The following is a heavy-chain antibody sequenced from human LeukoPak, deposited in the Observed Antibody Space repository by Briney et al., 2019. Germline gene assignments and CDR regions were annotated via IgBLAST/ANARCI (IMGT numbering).Heavy chain of an antibody. D-gene: IGHD1-7*01. V-gene: IGHV4-39*01. CDR2: ISYTGNT. CDR3: ARQGYNWNYPRTGYYYYYGMDV. Sequence: SETLSLTCTVSGGSISSGTYYWAWIRQPPGKGLEWIGSISYTGNTYYNPSLNSRVTISVDTSKNQFSLKLSSVTAADTAVYYCARQGYNWNYPRTGYYYYYGMDVWGQGTTVTVSS. J-gene: IGHJ6*02. CDR1: GGSISSGTYY.